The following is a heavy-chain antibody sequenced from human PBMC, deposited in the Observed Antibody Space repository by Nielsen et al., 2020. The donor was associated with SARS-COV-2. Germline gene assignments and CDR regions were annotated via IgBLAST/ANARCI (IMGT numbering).Heavy chain of an antibody. CDR1: GFTFSSYA. J-gene: IGHJ5*02. CDR3: ARGRYSSSWYNWFDP. Sequence: GESLKISCAASGFTFSSYAMHWVRQAPGKGLEWVAVISYDGSNKYYADSVKGRFTISRDNSKNTLYLQMNSRRAEDTAVYYCARGRYSSSWYNWFDPWGQGTLVTVSS. CDR2: ISYDGSNK. V-gene: IGHV3-30-3*01. D-gene: IGHD6-13*01.